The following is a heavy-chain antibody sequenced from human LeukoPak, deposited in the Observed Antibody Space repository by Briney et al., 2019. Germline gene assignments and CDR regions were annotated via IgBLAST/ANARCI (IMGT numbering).Heavy chain of an antibody. Sequence: SETLSLTCAVYGGSFSGYYWSWIRQPAGKGLEWIGRIYTSGSTNYNPSLKSRVTMSVDTSKNQFSLKLSSVTAADTAVYYCARDQSSTVDVWGKGTTVTVSS. V-gene: IGHV4-59*10. J-gene: IGHJ6*04. CDR2: IYTSGST. CDR1: GGSFSGYY. D-gene: IGHD2-2*01. CDR3: ARDQSSTVDV.